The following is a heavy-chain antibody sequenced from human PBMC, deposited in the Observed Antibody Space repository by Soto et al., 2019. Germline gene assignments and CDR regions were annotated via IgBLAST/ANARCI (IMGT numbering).Heavy chain of an antibody. V-gene: IGHV4-31*03. Sequence: QVQLQESGPGLVKPSQTLSLTCTVSGGSISSGGYYWSWIRQHPGKGLEWIGYIYYSGRTYYNPSRKSRVTISVDTSKNHFSRKLSSVTAADTAVYYCATTLSYGDYWIVDYWGQGTLVTVSS. CDR2: IYYSGRT. CDR3: ATTLSYGDYWIVDY. CDR1: GGSISSGGYY. J-gene: IGHJ4*02. D-gene: IGHD4-17*01.